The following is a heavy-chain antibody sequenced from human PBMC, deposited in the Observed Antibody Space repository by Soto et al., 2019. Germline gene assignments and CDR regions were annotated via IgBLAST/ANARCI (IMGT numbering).Heavy chain of an antibody. CDR3: ARQRTSVVTQAYFDV. V-gene: IGHV4-59*04. J-gene: IGHJ4*02. Sequence: GSLRLSCAASGFTFSSYGMHWIRQPPGKGLEWIGSIYCSGSTYNNPSLRSRVSMPIDTSEDQFSLKLKSVTAADTALYFCARQRTSVVTQAYFDVWGPGSLVTVSS. CDR1: GFTFSSYG. D-gene: IGHD2-21*02. CDR2: IYCSGST.